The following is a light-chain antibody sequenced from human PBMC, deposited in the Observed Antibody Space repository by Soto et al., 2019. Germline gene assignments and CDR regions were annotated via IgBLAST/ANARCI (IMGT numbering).Light chain of an antibody. Sequence: QSALTQPASVSGSPGQSITISCTGTSSDIGTYNFVSWYQQRPGKAPKLLIHEINNRPSGVSLRFSGSKSGNTASLTISGLQAEDEADYYCSSDTSTSTLIFGGGTKLTVL. CDR2: EIN. J-gene: IGLJ2*01. V-gene: IGLV2-14*01. CDR1: SSDIGTYNF. CDR3: SSDTSTSTLI.